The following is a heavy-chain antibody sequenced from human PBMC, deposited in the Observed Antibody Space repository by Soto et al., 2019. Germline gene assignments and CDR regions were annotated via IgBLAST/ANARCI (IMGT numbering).Heavy chain of an antibody. D-gene: IGHD2-8*02. CDR1: GGVFSSHT. J-gene: IGHJ4*02. CDR2: IIPIISIV. Sequence: QVQLVQSGAAVKKPGSSVKVSCKASGGVFSSHTISWVRQAPGQGLEWMGRIIPIISIVNYAQKFQDRATITADKPTNTAYMELNNLRREDTAVYFCASLMGNSTGWVDYWGQGTLVTVSS. CDR3: ASLMGNSTGWVDY. V-gene: IGHV1-69*02.